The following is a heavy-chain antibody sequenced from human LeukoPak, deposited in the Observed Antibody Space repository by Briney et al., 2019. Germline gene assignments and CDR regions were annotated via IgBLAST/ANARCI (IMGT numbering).Heavy chain of an antibody. CDR2: INSDASST. Sequence: PGGSLRLSCAASGFTFSSYWMHWVRQAPGKGLVWVSRINSDASSTSYADSVKGRFTIYRDNAKNTLHLQMNSLRAEDTAVYYCARGNGRAFDIWGQGTMVTVSS. CDR1: GFTFSSYW. D-gene: IGHD1-1*01. V-gene: IGHV3-74*01. CDR3: ARGNGRAFDI. J-gene: IGHJ3*02.